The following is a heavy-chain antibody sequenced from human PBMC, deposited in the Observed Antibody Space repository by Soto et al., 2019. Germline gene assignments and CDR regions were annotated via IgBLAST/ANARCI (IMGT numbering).Heavy chain of an antibody. J-gene: IGHJ4*02. Sequence: ASVKVSCKASGYTFTSYGISWVRQAPGQGLEWMGWISAYNGNTNYAQKLQGRVTMTTDTSTSTAYMELRSLRSDDTAVDLYARDYYSRRGVDYWGQGTLVTVAS. CDR1: GYTFTSYG. D-gene: IGHD3-10*01. CDR2: ISAYNGNT. V-gene: IGHV1-18*01. CDR3: ARDYYSRRGVDY.